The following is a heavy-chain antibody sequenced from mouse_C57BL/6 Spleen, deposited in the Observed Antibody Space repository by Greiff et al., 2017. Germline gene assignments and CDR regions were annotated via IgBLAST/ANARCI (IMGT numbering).Heavy chain of an antibody. D-gene: IGHD1-1*01. CDR3: ARDSFGMDY. J-gene: IGHJ4*01. V-gene: IGHV5-17*01. Sequence: EVKLLQSGGGFVKPGASLKLSCAASGFTFSGYGMHWVRQAPGQGLEWVAYISSGSSTIYYADTVKGRFTISRDNAKNTLFLRMTSLRSEDTAMYYCARDSFGMDYWGQGTSGTVSS. CDR2: ISSGSSTI. CDR1: GFTFSGYG.